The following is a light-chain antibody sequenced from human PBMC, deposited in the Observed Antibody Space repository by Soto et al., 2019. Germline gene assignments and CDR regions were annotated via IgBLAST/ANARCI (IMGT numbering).Light chain of an antibody. CDR1: SSDVGGYNY. CDR2: EVS. V-gene: IGLV2-14*01. CDR3: SAHTYGALV. J-gene: IGLJ2*01. Sequence: QSALTQPPSASGSPGQSVTISCTGTSSDVGGYNYVSWYQQHPGKAPKLMIYEVSSRPSGVSNRFSGSKSGNTASLTISGLQAEDEADYYCSAHTYGALVFGGGTKLTVL.